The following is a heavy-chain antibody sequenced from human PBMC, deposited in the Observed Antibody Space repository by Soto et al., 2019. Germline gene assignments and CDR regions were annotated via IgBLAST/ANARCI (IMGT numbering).Heavy chain of an antibody. CDR3: VKDHSGSDAFDI. CDR2: ISGSGGST. V-gene: IGHV3-23*01. CDR1: GFTFSSYA. Sequence: EVQRLESGGGLVQPGGSLRLSCAASGFTFSSYAMSWVRQAPGKGLEWVSAISGSGGSTYYADSVKGRFTISRDNSKNALYLQMNSLRADDTAVYYCVKDHSGSDAFDIWGQGTMVTVSS. J-gene: IGHJ3*02.